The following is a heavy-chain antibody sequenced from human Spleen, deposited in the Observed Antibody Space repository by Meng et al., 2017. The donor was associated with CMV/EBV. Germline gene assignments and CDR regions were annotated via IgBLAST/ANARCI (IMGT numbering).Heavy chain of an antibody. D-gene: IGHD5-24*01. CDR2: IDWDDDK. Sequence: SGPTLVKPTQTLTLNCTFSGFSLSTSRMRVSWIRQPPGKALEWLARIDWDDDKFYSTSLKTRLTISKDTSKNHVVLTMTNMHPVDTATYYCARMGYGYNYFDYWGQGTLVTVSS. J-gene: IGHJ4*02. CDR3: ARMGYGYNYFDY. CDR1: GFSLSTSRMR. V-gene: IGHV2-70D*14.